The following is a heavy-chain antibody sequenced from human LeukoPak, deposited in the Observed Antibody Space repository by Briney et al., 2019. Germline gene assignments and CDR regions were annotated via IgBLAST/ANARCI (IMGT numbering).Heavy chain of an antibody. CDR1: GFTFSSYW. CDR2: IKQDGSEK. CDR3: ARGRRVVTYDY. Sequence: GSLKLSCATSGFTFSSYWMSWVRQAPGKGLEWVANIKQDGSEKYYVDSVKGRFTISRDNAKNSLYLQMNSLRAEDTAVYYCARGRRVVTYDYWGQGTLVTVSS. J-gene: IGHJ4*02. V-gene: IGHV3-7*01. D-gene: IGHD2-21*02.